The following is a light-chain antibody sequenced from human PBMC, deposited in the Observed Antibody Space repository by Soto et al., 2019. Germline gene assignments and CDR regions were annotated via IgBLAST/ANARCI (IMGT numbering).Light chain of an antibody. CDR1: SSNIGADYD. Sequence: QSVLTQPPSLSGAPGQRVTFSCIGSSSNIGADYDVHWYQQLPGTAPKLLIYSNINRPSRVPDRFSASKSGASAALASTGLQAEDEADYYRQSYDSSLGFVFGTGTKLTVL. CDR3: QSYDSSLGFV. J-gene: IGLJ1*01. V-gene: IGLV1-40*01. CDR2: SNI.